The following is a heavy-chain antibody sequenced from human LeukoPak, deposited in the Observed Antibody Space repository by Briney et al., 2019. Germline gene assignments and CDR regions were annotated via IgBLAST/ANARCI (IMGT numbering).Heavy chain of an antibody. V-gene: IGHV1-2*02. CDR2: INPNSGGT. CDR3: ASATLGGEAYYFDY. Sequence: RASVKGFFKAFGYTFTGYYIHWGRQAPGQGVEWMGWINPNSGGTTYAQKFQGRVTMTRDTSISTAYMELSRLRSDDTAVYYCASATLGGEAYYFDYWGQGTLVTVSS. J-gene: IGHJ4*02. CDR1: GYTFTGYY. D-gene: IGHD2-21*01.